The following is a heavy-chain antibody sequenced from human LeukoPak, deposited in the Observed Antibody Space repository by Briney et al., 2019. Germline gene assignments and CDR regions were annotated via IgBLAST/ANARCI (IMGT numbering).Heavy chain of an antibody. J-gene: IGHJ6*03. V-gene: IGHV3-30*02. D-gene: IGHD4-11*01. CDR1: GFTFSSYG. Sequence: GGSLRLSCAASGFTFSSYGMHWVRQAPGKGLEWVAFIRYDGSNKYYADSVKGRFTISRDNSKNTLYLQMNSLRAEDTAVYYCAKDGVGVTYYYYYYMDVWGKGTTVTVSS. CDR3: AKDGVGVTYYYYYYMDV. CDR2: IRYDGSNK.